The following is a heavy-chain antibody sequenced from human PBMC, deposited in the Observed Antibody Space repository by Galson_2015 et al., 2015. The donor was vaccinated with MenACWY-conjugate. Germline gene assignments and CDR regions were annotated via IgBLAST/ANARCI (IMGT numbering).Heavy chain of an antibody. Sequence: GTIDYAAPVKGRFTISRDDSENMLYLQMNSLKTEDTAVYYRSWIQAATPEFTLSHFYMDVWGKGTTVTVSS. D-gene: IGHD2-15*01. CDR3: SWIQAATPEFTLSHFYMDV. CDR2: GTI. V-gene: IGHV3-15*01. J-gene: IGHJ6*03.